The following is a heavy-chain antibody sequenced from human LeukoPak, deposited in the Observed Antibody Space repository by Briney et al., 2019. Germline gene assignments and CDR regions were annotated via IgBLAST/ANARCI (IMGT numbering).Heavy chain of an antibody. CDR3: ARGSPPLLWFGELLPPYYFDY. V-gene: IGHV3-66*01. Sequence: AGGSLRLSCAASGFTVSNNYMRWVRQAPGKGLEWVSFIYRGGNIYYADSVKGRFTLSRDDSKNTLYLQMNSLRAEDTAVYYCARGSPPLLWFGELLPPYYFDYWGQGTLVTVSS. J-gene: IGHJ4*02. D-gene: IGHD3-10*01. CDR1: GFTVSNNY. CDR2: IYRGGNI.